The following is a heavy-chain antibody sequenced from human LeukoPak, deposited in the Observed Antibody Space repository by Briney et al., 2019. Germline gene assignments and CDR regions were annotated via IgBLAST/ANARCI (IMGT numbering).Heavy chain of an antibody. D-gene: IGHD5-18*01. CDR1: GFTFSSYA. CDR2: VTGSGGIA. Sequence: PGESLRLSCAASGFTFSSYAMSWVRQAPGQGLEWVSAVTGSGGIAYYADSRRVRFTIHRDNSKNTLFLQLDSLRVEDTAVYYCAKEDPAIILGIDYWGQGALVIVSS. V-gene: IGHV3-23*01. CDR3: AKEDPAIILGIDY. J-gene: IGHJ4*02.